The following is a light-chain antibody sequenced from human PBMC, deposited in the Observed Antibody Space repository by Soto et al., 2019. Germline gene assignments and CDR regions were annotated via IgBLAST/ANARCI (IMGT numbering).Light chain of an antibody. CDR2: SAS. V-gene: IGKV1-39*01. CDR1: QGISNY. J-gene: IGKJ1*01. CDR3: QQSYRSPT. Sequence: DIQLTQSPSSLSASVGDRVTITCRASQGISNYLNWYQQKPGKAPKLLISSASSLQSAVPSRFSGSGSGTDFTLTITSLQPEDFATYYCQQSYRSPTLGQGTKVDIK.